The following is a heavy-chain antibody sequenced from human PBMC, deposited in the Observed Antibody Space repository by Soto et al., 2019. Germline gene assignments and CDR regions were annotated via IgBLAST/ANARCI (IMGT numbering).Heavy chain of an antibody. V-gene: IGHV3-7*01. CDR3: ARSIMITFGGVIVIPGEVDAFDI. CDR2: IKQDGSEK. CDR1: GFTFSSYW. Sequence: GGSLRLSCAASGFTFSSYWMSWVRQAPGKGLEWVANIKQDGSEKYYVDTVKGRSTISRDNAKNSLYLQMNSLRAEDTAVYYCARSIMITFGGVIVIPGEVDAFDIWGQGTMVTVSS. J-gene: IGHJ3*02. D-gene: IGHD3-16*02.